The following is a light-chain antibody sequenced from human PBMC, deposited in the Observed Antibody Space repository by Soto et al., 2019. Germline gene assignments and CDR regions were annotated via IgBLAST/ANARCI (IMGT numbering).Light chain of an antibody. J-gene: IGKJ1*01. CDR1: QIISKW. Sequence: PSTLSESVGDRVTITCRASQIISKWLAWYQQRPGKAPKVLIYKASSLESGVSSRFSGSGSGIEFILTISSLQPDESATYDFQQQSRHPCSFGQRTK. V-gene: IGKV1-5*03. CDR3: QQQSRHPCS. CDR2: KAS.